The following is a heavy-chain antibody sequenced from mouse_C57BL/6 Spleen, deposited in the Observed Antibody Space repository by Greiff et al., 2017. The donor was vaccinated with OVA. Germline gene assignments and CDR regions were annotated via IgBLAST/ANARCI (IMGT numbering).Heavy chain of an antibody. CDR1: GYSFTGYY. V-gene: IGHV1-31*01. CDR2: IYPYNGVS. D-gene: IGHD2-4*01. Sequence: EVKVEESGPELVKPGASVKISCKASGYSFTGYYMHWVKQSHGNILDWIGYIYPYNGVSSYNQKFKGKATLTVDKSSSTAYMELRSLTSEDSAVYYCAREDYYDYFYYAMDYWGQGTSVTVSS. J-gene: IGHJ4*01. CDR3: AREDYYDYFYYAMDY.